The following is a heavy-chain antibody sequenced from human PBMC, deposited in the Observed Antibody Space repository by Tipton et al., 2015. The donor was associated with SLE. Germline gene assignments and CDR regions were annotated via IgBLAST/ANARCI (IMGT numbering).Heavy chain of an antibody. CDR1: GFTFRTYA. CDR2: ISHDGRKE. Sequence: QLVQSGGGVVQPGRSLRLSCAASGFTFRTYAMHWVRQAPGKGLEWVTTISHDGRKEFYSESVQGRFTISRDNSENTLDLQMNSLRAEDTAVYYCARVRWHAFSYYYALDVWGQGTTVTVSS. D-gene: IGHD4-23*01. J-gene: IGHJ6*02. V-gene: IGHV3-30*04. CDR3: ARVRWHAFSYYYALDV.